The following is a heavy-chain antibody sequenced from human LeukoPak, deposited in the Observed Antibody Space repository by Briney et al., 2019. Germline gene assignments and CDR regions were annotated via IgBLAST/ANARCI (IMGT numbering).Heavy chain of an antibody. D-gene: IGHD4-17*01. V-gene: IGHV3-9*01. CDR1: GFTFEDYA. CDR2: ITWNSGDI. CDR3: AKLTVPSSPDLSY. Sequence: TGGSLRLSCAASGFTFEDYAMHWVRQAPGKGLEWVSGITWNSGDIGYADSVKGRFTTSRDNSKNSLYLQMNSLRPEDTALYYCAKLTVPSSPDLSYWGHGTRVTVSS. J-gene: IGHJ4*01.